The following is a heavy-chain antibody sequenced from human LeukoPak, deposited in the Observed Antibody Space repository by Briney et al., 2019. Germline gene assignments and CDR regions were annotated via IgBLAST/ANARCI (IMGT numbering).Heavy chain of an antibody. CDR2: INPNSGGT. D-gene: IGHD5-18*01. Sequence: APVKVSCKTSGYTFTGYYIHWVRQAPGQGLEWMGWINPNSGGTNYAQNFQGRVTMTRDTSINTAYMELGRLRSDDTAVYYCARSPGLDTAVVNRPWGQGTLITVSS. V-gene: IGHV1-2*02. CDR1: GYTFTGYY. CDR3: ARSPGLDTAVVNRP. J-gene: IGHJ5*02.